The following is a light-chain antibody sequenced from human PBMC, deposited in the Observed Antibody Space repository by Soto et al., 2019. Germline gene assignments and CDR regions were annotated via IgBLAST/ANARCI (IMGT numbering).Light chain of an antibody. Sequence: LSVSPGEIATLSCRASQSISSNLAWYQQKPGQAPRLLIYDVSTRATGIPARFSGTGSGTEFTLTISSLQSEDFAVYYCQQYKNWPPITFGHGTKVDTK. CDR1: QSISSN. CDR3: QQYKNWPPIT. CDR2: DVS. V-gene: IGKV3-15*01. J-gene: IGKJ1*01.